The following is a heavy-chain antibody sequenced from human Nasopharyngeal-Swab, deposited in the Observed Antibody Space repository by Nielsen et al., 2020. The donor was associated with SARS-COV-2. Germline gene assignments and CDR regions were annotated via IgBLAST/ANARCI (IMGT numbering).Heavy chain of an antibody. Sequence: SETLSLTCVVSGASTGSDYWWTWVRQTPGRGLEWIGEIHRSGTVNYNPSLKSRVTLLIDQSKNHFSLNLYFVTAADTAVYYCARGGNWQFDYWGQGTLVTVSS. CDR1: GASTGSDYW. CDR3: ARGGNWQFDY. V-gene: IGHV4/OR15-8*02. J-gene: IGHJ4*02. D-gene: IGHD1-1*01. CDR2: IHRSGTV.